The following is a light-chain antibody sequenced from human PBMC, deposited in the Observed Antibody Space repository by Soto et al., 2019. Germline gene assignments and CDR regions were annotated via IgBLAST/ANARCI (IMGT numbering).Light chain of an antibody. V-gene: IGKV1-5*01. J-gene: IGKJ1*01. Sequence: DIQMTQSPSTLSASVGDRVTITCRASQSISRWLAWYHQKPGKAPKVLIYDASSLESGVPPRFSGSGSGTEFTLTISSLQPDDFATYYCQQYNSYWTFGQGTKVDIK. CDR3: QQYNSYWT. CDR1: QSISRW. CDR2: DAS.